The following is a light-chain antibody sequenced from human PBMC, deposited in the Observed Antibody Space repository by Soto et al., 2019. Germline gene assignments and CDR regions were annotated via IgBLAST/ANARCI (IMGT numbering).Light chain of an antibody. CDR3: QQYASSPPLT. CDR2: GAS. CDR1: QSVSTS. V-gene: IGKV3-20*01. J-gene: IGKJ4*01. Sequence: EIVLTQSPGTLSLSPGERATLSCRASQSVSTSLAWYQQKPGQAPRLLIYGASSRATVIPDRFSGSGSGTDFTLTISRLEPEDFAVYYCQQYASSPPLTFGGGTKVDI.